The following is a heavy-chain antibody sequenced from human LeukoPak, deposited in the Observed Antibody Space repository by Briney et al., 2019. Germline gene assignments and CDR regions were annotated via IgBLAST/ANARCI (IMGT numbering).Heavy chain of an antibody. Sequence: PSETLSLTCAVYGGSFSGYYWSWIRQPPGKGLEWIGEINHSGSTNYNPSPKSRVTISVDTSKNQFSLKLSSVTAADTAVYYCARGRGYYGSGRGYWYFDLWGRGTLVTVSS. J-gene: IGHJ2*01. D-gene: IGHD3-10*01. CDR2: INHSGST. V-gene: IGHV4-34*01. CDR3: ARGRGYYGSGRGYWYFDL. CDR1: GGSFSGYY.